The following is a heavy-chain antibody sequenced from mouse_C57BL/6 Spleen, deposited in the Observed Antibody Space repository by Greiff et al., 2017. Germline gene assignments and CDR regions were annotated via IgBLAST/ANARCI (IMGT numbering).Heavy chain of an antibody. CDR1: GFTFSDYG. J-gene: IGHJ2*01. D-gene: IGHD3-3*01. CDR2: ISSGSSTS. Sequence: EVKVVESGGGLVKPGGSLKLSCAASGFTFSDYGMHWVRQAPEKGLEWVAYISSGSSTSYYADTVKGRFTISRDNAKNTLFLQMTSLRSEDTAMYYCATGTGGYFDYWGQGTTLTVSS. V-gene: IGHV5-17*01. CDR3: ATGTGGYFDY.